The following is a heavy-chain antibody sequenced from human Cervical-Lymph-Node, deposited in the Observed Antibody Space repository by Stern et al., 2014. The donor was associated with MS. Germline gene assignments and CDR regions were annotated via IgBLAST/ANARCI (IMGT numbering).Heavy chain of an antibody. Sequence: QLVQSGGGLVQPGRALRLSCAASGFTFNDYAVHWVRQAPGKGLEWASGIRWNSGNIGYADSVKGRFTISRDNAKNSLYLQMNSLRAEDTALYYCTKDYTTMIRGAPGGFDYWGQGTLVTVSS. CDR1: GFTFNDYA. V-gene: IGHV3-9*01. CDR3: TKDYTTMIRGAPGGFDY. J-gene: IGHJ4*02. D-gene: IGHD3-10*01. CDR2: IRWNSGNI.